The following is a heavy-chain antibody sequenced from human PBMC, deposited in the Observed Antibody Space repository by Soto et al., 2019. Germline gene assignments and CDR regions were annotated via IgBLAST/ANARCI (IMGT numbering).Heavy chain of an antibody. CDR2: IYYSGST. D-gene: IGHD4-17*01. V-gene: IGHV4-61*01. CDR3: ARAYGDYGQYFDY. J-gene: IGHJ4*02. Sequence: SETLSLTCTVSGGSVSSGSYYWSWIRQPPGKGLEWIGYIYYSGSTNYNPSLKSRVTISVDTSKNQFSLKLSSVTAADTAVYYCARAYGDYGQYFDYWGQGTLVTVSS. CDR1: GGSVSSGSYY.